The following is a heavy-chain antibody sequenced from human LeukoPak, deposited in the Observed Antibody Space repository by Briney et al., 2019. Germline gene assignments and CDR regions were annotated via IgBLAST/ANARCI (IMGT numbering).Heavy chain of an antibody. Sequence: SETLSLTCAVYGGSLSGYYWSWIRQPPGKGLEWIGEINHSGSTNYNPSLKSRVTISVDTSKNQFSLKLSSVTAADTAVYYCARGAHYYYYYGMDVWGQGTTVTVSS. CDR3: ARGAHYYYYYGMDV. CDR2: INHSGST. CDR1: GGSLSGYY. J-gene: IGHJ6*02. V-gene: IGHV4-34*01.